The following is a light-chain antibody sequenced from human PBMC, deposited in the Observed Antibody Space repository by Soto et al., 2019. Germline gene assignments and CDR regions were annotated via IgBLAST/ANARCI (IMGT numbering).Light chain of an antibody. J-gene: IGKJ1*01. V-gene: IGKV2-30*01. CDR1: QSVVYSDGNAY. CDR3: MQGTYWPPT. CDR2: TVS. Sequence: DVVMTQSPPSLPVTLGQPASISCRSSQSVVYSDGNAYLNWFQQRPGQSPRRVIYTVSTRHSGVQVRFSGGGSGTDFTLKISRVEAEDVGIYYCMQGTYWPPTFGQGTKVEI.